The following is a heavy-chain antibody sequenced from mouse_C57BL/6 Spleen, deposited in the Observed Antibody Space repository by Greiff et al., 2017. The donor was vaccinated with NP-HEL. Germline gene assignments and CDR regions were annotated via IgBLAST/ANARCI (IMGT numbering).Heavy chain of an antibody. CDR2: IYPRSGNT. V-gene: IGHV1-81*01. CDR1: GYTFTSYG. Sequence: LVESGAELARPGASVKLSCKASGYTFTSYGISWVKQRTGQGLEWIGEIYPRSGNTYYNEKFKGKATLTADKSSSTAYMELRSLTSEDSAVYFCARSGAQALDYWGQGTTLTVSS. D-gene: IGHD3-2*02. J-gene: IGHJ2*01. CDR3: ARSGAQALDY.